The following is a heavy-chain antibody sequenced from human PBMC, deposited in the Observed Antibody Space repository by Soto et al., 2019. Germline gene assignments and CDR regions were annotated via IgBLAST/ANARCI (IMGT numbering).Heavy chain of an antibody. J-gene: IGHJ3*02. Sequence: ASVKVSCKASGYTFTSYGVSWVRQAPGQGLEWMGWISAHNGNTNYAQKLQGRVTMTTDTSTSTAYMELRSLRSDDTAVYYCARAPYYDSTPPRAFDIWGQGTMVTVSS. CDR1: GYTFTSYG. D-gene: IGHD3-22*01. CDR3: ARAPYYDSTPPRAFDI. V-gene: IGHV1-18*01. CDR2: ISAHNGNT.